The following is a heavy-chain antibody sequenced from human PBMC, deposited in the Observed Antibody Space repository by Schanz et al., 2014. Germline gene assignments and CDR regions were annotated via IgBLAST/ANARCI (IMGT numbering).Heavy chain of an antibody. V-gene: IGHV3-15*04. J-gene: IGHJ3*02. CDR1: GFIFNDYY. CDR3: TTFNNRDALYI. D-gene: IGHD1-20*01. CDR2: IENNANGATT. Sequence: AQLVESGGGVVQPGRSLRLSCAASGFIFNDYYMSWVRQAPGKGLEWVGRIENNANGATTDYAAPVKGRFTVSRDDSRNTLYLQMNTLRTDDTALYYCTTFNNRDALYIWGQGTMVSVSS.